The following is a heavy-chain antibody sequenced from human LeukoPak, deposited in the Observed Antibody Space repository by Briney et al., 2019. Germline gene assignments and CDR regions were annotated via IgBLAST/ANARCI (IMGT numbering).Heavy chain of an antibody. CDR1: GFTFSNYG. Sequence: GGSLRLSCAASGFTFSNYGMYWVRQAPGKGLEWVAFIRFDGSSKYYADSVKGRFTISRDNSKNTLYLQMNSLRAEDTAVYYCAKDSEKELRSTQVDPDFDYWGQGTLVTVSS. CDR2: IRFDGSSK. CDR3: AKDSEKELRSTQVDPDFDY. D-gene: IGHD1-7*01. V-gene: IGHV3-30*02. J-gene: IGHJ4*02.